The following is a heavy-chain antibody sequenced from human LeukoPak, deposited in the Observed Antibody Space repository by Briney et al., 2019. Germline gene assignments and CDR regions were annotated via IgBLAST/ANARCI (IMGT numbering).Heavy chain of an antibody. CDR1: GGSIRSYY. CDR2: IYYSGST. Sequence: SETLPLTCTVSGGSIRSYYWSWIRQPPGKGLEWIGYIYYSGSTNYNPSLKSRVTMSVDTSKNQFSLKLSSVIAADTAVYYCARYQTPIAAAGSRYAFDISGQGTMVTVSS. V-gene: IGHV4-59*01. CDR3: ARYQTPIAAAGSRYAFDI. J-gene: IGHJ3*02. D-gene: IGHD6-13*01.